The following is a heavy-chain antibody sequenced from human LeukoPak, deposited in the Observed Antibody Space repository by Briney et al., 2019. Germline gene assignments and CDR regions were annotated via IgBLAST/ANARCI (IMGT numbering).Heavy chain of an antibody. CDR3: ASWGPTIFGEDKPTRVWFDP. V-gene: IGHV3-7*01. J-gene: IGHJ5*02. CDR2: IKQDGSEK. D-gene: IGHD3-3*01. CDR1: GFTFSSYW. Sequence: GGSLRLSCAASGFTFSSYWMSWVRQAPGKGLEWVANIKQDGSEKYYVDSVKGRFTISRDNAKNSLYLQMNSLRVEDTAVYYCASWGPTIFGEDKPTRVWFDPWGQGTLVTVSS.